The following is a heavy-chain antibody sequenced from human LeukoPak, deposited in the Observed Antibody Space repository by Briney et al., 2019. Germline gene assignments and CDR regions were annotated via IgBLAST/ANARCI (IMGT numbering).Heavy chain of an antibody. CDR1: GGSFSGYY. J-gene: IGHJ6*02. CDR2: INHSGST. V-gene: IGHV4-34*01. CDR3: ARAQRRIAAAGRAYYYYGMDV. D-gene: IGHD6-13*01. Sequence: PSETLSLTCAVYGGSFSGYYWSWIRQPPGKGLEGIGEINHSGSTNYNPSLKSRVTISVDTSKNQFSLKLSSVNAADTAVYYCARAQRRIAAAGRAYYYYGMDVWGQGTTVTVSS.